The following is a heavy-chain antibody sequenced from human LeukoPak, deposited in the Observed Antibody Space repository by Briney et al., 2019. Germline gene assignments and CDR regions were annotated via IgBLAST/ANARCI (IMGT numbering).Heavy chain of an antibody. CDR1: GFTFSSYS. D-gene: IGHD3-10*01. CDR3: ARAKQMSYGSGSYDWFDP. V-gene: IGHV3-48*04. Sequence: GGSLRLSCAASGFTFSSYSMNWVRQAPGKGLEWVSYISSSGSTIYYADSVKGRFTISRDNAKNSLYLQMNSLRAEDTAVYYCARAKQMSYGSGSYDWFDPWGQGTLVTVSS. J-gene: IGHJ5*02. CDR2: ISSSGSTI.